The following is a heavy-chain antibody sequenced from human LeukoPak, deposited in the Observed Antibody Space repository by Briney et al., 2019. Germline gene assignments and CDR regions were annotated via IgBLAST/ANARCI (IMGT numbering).Heavy chain of an antibody. CDR3: ARGHDSSAYYPSNFDY. J-gene: IGHJ4*02. Sequence: SETLSLTCTVSGCSISNYYWSWIRQPPGKGLEWVGYIYYSGSTDYNPSLKSRVTISVDTSKNQFSLKLSSVTAADTAVYYCARGHDSSAYYPSNFDYWGQGTLVTVSS. D-gene: IGHD3-22*01. V-gene: IGHV4-59*01. CDR1: GCSISNYY. CDR2: IYYSGST.